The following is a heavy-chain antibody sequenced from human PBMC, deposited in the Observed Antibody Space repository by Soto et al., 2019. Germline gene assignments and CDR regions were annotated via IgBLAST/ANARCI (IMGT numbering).Heavy chain of an antibody. D-gene: IGHD3-16*02. J-gene: IGHJ3*02. Sequence: GGSLRLSCAASGFTFGSYSMNWVRQAPGKGLEWVSYISSSSSTIYYADSVKGRFTISRDNAKNSLYLQMNSLRAEDTAVYYCARDAYRTPEAFDIWGQGTMVTVSS. V-gene: IGHV3-48*01. CDR1: GFTFGSYS. CDR3: ARDAYRTPEAFDI. CDR2: ISSSSSTI.